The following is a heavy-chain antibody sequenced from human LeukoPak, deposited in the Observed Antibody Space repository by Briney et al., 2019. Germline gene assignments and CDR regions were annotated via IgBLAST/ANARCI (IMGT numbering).Heavy chain of an antibody. CDR2: IYWDDDK. D-gene: IGHD3-9*01. V-gene: IGHV2-5*02. CDR1: GFSLSTSGVG. Sequence: SGPTLVNPTQTLTLTCTFSGFSLSTSGVGVGWIRQPPGKALEWLGLIYWDDDKRYSPSLKSRLTITKDTSKNQVVLTMTNMDPVDTATYYCAHRRDYDILTGYPYNWFDPWGQGTLVTVSS. J-gene: IGHJ5*02. CDR3: AHRRDYDILTGYPYNWFDP.